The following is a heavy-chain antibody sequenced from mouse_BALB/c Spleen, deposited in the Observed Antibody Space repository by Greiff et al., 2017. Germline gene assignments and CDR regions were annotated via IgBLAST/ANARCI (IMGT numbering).Heavy chain of an antibody. V-gene: IGHV1-77*01. Sequence: QVQLKQSGPELVKPGASVKISCKASGYTFTSYGINWVKQRPGQGLEWIGYIYPGSGGTAYNQKFKGKATLTADKSSSTVYMQLSSLTSEDSAIYFCARGGGYYDYYAMDYWGQGTSVTVSS. CDR1: GYTFTSYG. CDR3: ARGGGYYDYYAMDY. J-gene: IGHJ4*01. D-gene: IGHD2-3*01. CDR2: IYPGSGGT.